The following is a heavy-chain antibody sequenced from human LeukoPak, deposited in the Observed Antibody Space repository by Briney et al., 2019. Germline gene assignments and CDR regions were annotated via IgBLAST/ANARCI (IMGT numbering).Heavy chain of an antibody. Sequence: GGSLRLSCAASGFTFSIYAMSWVRQAPGKGLEWVSSTSSGGDYTYYAGSVKGRFTISRDNSRDTLFLQMNRLRDDDTAVYYCAKEGDQFRGYLDAWGKGTTVTVSS. J-gene: IGHJ6*03. V-gene: IGHV3-23*01. CDR3: AKEGDQFRGYLDA. D-gene: IGHD3-16*01. CDR2: TSSGGDYT. CDR1: GFTFSIYA.